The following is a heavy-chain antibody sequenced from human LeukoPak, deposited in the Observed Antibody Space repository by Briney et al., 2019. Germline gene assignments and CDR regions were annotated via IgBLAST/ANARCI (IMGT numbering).Heavy chain of an antibody. V-gene: IGHV4-30-4*01. Sequence: SETLSLTCTVSGGSISSGDYYWSWIRQPPGKGLEWIGYIYYSGSTYYNPSLKSRVTISVDTSKNQFSLKLSSVTAADTAVYYCARDFYGSGSCDYWGQGTLVTVSS. CDR3: ARDFYGSGSCDY. J-gene: IGHJ4*02. CDR1: GGSISSGDYY. D-gene: IGHD3-10*01. CDR2: IYYSGST.